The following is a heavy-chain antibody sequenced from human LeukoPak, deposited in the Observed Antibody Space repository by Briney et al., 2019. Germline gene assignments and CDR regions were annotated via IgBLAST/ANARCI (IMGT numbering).Heavy chain of an antibody. CDR2: IKSKTDGGTT. CDR1: GFTFSSYS. CDR3: TGLRYFDWSYYYDAY. D-gene: IGHD3-9*01. Sequence: GGSLRLSCAASGFTFSSYSMNWVRQAPGKGLEWVGRIKSKTDGGTTDYAAPVKGRFTISRDDSKNTLYLQMNSLKTEDTAVYYCTGLRYFDWSYYYDAYWGQGTLVTVSS. J-gene: IGHJ4*02. V-gene: IGHV3-15*07.